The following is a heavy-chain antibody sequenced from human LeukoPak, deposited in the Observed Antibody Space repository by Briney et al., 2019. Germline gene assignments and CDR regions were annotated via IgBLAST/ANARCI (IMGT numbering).Heavy chain of an antibody. Sequence: ASVKVSCKASGYTLTSYYMHWVRQAPGQGLEWMGIINPSGGSTSYAQKFQGRVTMTRDMSTSTVYMELSSLRSEDTAVYYCAREVANDFWSGYYFDYWGQGTLVTVSS. D-gene: IGHD3-3*01. CDR3: AREVANDFWSGYYFDY. V-gene: IGHV1-46*01. CDR2: INPSGGST. J-gene: IGHJ4*02. CDR1: GYTLTSYY.